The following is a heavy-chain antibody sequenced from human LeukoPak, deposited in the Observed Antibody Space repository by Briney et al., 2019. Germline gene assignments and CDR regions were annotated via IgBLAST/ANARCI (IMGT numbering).Heavy chain of an antibody. V-gene: IGHV1-2*02. CDR1: GYTFTGYY. D-gene: IGHD2-15*01. CDR3: ARNPSIEYCGGGSGYGLADY. J-gene: IGHJ4*02. CDR2: INPNSGGT. Sequence: ASVKVSCKASGYTFTGYYMHWVRQAPGQGLEWMGWINPNSGGTNYAQKFQGRVTMTGDTSISTAYMELSGLRSDDTAVYYCARNPSIEYCGGGSGYGLADYGGQGTLVTVSS.